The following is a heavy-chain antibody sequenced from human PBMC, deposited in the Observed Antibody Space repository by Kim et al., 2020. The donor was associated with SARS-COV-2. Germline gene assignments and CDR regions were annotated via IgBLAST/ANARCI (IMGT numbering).Heavy chain of an antibody. CDR2: IYSGGST. Sequence: GGSLRLSCAASGFTVSSNYMSWVRQAPGKGLEWVSVIYSGGSTYYADSVKGRLTISSDNSKNTPYLQMKSLRAEDKAAYYCAREPSFMVRGVSGGMYVWG. CDR1: GFTVSSNY. CDR3: AREPSFMVRGVSGGMYV. D-gene: IGHD3-10*01. V-gene: IGHV3-66*01. J-gene: IGHJ6*01.